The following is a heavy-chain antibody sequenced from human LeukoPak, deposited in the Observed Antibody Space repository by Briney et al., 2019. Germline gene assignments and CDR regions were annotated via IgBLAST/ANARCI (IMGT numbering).Heavy chain of an antibody. J-gene: IGHJ4*02. V-gene: IGHV3-7*01. CDR2: IKQDGSEK. Sequence: QTGGSLRLSCAASGFTFSSYWMSWVRQAPGKGLEWVANIKQDGSEKYYVDSVKGRFTISRDNAKNSLYLQMNSLRAEDTAVYYCARDEIPSRQQLPHFDYWGQGTLVTVSS. D-gene: IGHD6-13*01. CDR1: GFTFSSYW. CDR3: ARDEIPSRQQLPHFDY.